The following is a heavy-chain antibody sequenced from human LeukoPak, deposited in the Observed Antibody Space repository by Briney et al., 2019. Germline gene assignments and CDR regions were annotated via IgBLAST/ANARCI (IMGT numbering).Heavy chain of an antibody. J-gene: IGHJ6*04. V-gene: IGHV3-48*03. CDR2: ISSSGSDI. D-gene: IGHD2-15*01. Sequence: PGGSLRLSSAASGFTFSSDEMNWVRQAQGQGMDWVSYISSSGSDIYYADSVKGRLTISRENAKNALYLQMNSLRAEDTAVYYCARDCSGGSCYPIYYYYGMDVWGKGTTVTVSS. CDR1: GFTFSSDE. CDR3: ARDCSGGSCYPIYYYYGMDV.